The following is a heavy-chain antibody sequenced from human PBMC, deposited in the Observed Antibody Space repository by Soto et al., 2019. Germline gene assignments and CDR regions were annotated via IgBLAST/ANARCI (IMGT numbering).Heavy chain of an antibody. CDR2: ISAYNGNT. CDR1: GYTFTSYG. Sequence: RASVKVSCKASGYTFTSYGISWVRQAPGQGLEWMGWISAYNGNTNYAQKLQGRVTMATDTSTSTAYMELRSLRSDDTAVYYCAIQALRYCSGGSCSFDIWGQGTMVTVSS. D-gene: IGHD2-15*01. J-gene: IGHJ3*02. CDR3: AIQALRYCSGGSCSFDI. V-gene: IGHV1-18*04.